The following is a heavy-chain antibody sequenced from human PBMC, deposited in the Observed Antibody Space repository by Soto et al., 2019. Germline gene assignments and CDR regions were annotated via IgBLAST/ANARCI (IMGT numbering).Heavy chain of an antibody. CDR3: ARVLGFSVGSCLPPPHSYPGMAV. J-gene: IGHJ6*02. CDR2: INHSGST. CDR1: GGSFSGYY. Sequence: SETLSLTCAVDGGSFSGYYWSWIRQPPGKGLEWMGEINHSGSTNYNPSLKSRVTISVDTSKNQFSLKLSSVTPADTAVYDCARVLGFSVGSCLPPPHSYPGMAVGAQRPTVPV. D-gene: IGHD2-15*01. V-gene: IGHV4-34*01.